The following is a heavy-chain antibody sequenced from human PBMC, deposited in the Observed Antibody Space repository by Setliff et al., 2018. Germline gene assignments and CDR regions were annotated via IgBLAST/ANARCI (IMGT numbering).Heavy chain of an antibody. CDR2: LHYTGST. D-gene: IGHD3-10*01. V-gene: IGHV4-39*01. J-gene: IGHJ4*02. CDR1: GDSISSSDFY. Sequence: SETLSLTCTVSGDSISSSDFYWGWIRQPPGKGLEWIGSLHYTGSTFYNPSLKSRATVIVHTSKKQFSLKLKSMTAADAGVYYCARHVLYGSGSYGLNYWRQGTLVTV. CDR3: ARHVLYGSGSYGLNY.